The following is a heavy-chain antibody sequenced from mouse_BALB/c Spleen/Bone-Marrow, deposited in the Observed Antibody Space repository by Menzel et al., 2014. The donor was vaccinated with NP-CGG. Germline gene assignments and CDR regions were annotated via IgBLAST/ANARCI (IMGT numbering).Heavy chain of an antibody. CDR1: GFTFTDYY. Sequence: EVQAGESGGGFAQPGGSLILSCGTSGFTFTDYYMSWVRQPPGKALEWLGFIRNKANGYTTEYSASVKGRFTISRDNSKSILYLQMNPLRAEDSAIYYCARVYSDDYEAWFAYWGQGTLVTVSA. D-gene: IGHD2-13*01. V-gene: IGHV7-3*02. J-gene: IGHJ3*01. CDR2: IRNKANGYTT. CDR3: ARVYSDDYEAWFAY.